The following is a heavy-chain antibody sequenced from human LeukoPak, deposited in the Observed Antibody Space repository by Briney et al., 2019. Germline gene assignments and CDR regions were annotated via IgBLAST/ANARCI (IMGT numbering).Heavy chain of an antibody. V-gene: IGHV3-21*01. D-gene: IGHD1-7*01. CDR2: ISSSSSYI. CDR3: ASFQYNWNYPYYYMDV. J-gene: IGHJ6*03. CDR1: GFTFSSYS. Sequence: GGSLRLSCAASGFTFSSYSMNWVRQAPGKGLEWVSSISSSSSYIYYADSVKGRFTISRDNAKNSLYLQMNSLRAEDTAVYYCASFQYNWNYPYYYMDVWGKGTTVTVSS.